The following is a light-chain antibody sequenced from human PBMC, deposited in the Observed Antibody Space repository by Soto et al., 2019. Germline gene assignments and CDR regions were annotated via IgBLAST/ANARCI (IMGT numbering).Light chain of an antibody. J-gene: IGLJ1*01. Sequence: QSVLIQPPSVSGSPGQSVTISCTGTSSDVWSYDYVSWYRQHPGTVPKPMICNVNTQPSGVPGRFSGSKSGDTASMTISGLRAEDEADFPSYVFETGTKVT. CDR3: YV. CDR1: SSDVWSYDY. CDR2: NVN. V-gene: IGLV2-11*01.